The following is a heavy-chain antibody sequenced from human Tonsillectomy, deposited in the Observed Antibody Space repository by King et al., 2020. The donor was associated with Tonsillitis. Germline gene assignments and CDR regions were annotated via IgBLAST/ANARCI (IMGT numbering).Heavy chain of an antibody. Sequence: VQLVESGGGLVQPGRSLRLSCFVSGFTFGDYAMHWVRQVPGKGLEWVSGISWSSAGIGYADSVKGRFTISRDNAKSSLYLQMNSLRADDTALYYCARGIRGSPDAFDIWGQGTVVTVSS. V-gene: IGHV3-9*01. CDR1: GFTFGDYA. CDR2: ISWSSAGI. J-gene: IGHJ3*02. D-gene: IGHD3-10*01. CDR3: ARGIRGSPDAFDI.